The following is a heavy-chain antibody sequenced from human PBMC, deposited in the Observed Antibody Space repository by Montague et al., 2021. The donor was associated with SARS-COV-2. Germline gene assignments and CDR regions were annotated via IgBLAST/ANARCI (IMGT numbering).Heavy chain of an antibody. J-gene: IGHJ6*02. Sequence: TLFLTCTVSGGSISSGGYYWSWIRQHPGKGLEWIGYVYYSGSTYYNPSLKSRVTISVDTSKNQFSLKLSSVTAADTAVYYSWGGVGAPYYYYGMDVWGQGTTVTVSS. D-gene: IGHD1-26*01. CDR3: WGGVGAPYYYYGMDV. CDR1: GGSISSGGYY. V-gene: IGHV4-31*09. CDR2: VYYSGST.